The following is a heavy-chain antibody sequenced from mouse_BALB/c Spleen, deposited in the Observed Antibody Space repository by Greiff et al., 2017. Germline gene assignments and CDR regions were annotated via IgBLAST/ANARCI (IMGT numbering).Heavy chain of an antibody. D-gene: IGHD2-4*01. CDR3: ARDDYDPYYYAMDY. CDR2: ILPGSGST. V-gene: IGHV1-9*01. Sequence: VQLQQSGAELMKPGASVKISCKATGYTFSSYWIEWVKQRPGHGLEWIGEILPGSGSTNYNEKFKGKATFTADTSSNTAYMQLSSLTSEDSAVYYCARDDYDPYYYAMDYWGQGTSVTVSS. J-gene: IGHJ4*01. CDR1: GYTFSSYW.